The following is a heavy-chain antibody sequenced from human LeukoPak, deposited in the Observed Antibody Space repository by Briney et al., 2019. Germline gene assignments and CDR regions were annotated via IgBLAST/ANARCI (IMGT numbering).Heavy chain of an antibody. CDR1: GGSIGNYY. D-gene: IGHD1-14*01. Sequence: ASETLSLTCTVSGGSIGNYYWNWIRQPAGKGLEWIGRFHSSGSFNYTPSLKSRVTMSVDTFKNHFSLRLNSVTAADTAVYYCARGLNQYFFDSWGQGTLVAVSS. J-gene: IGHJ4*02. V-gene: IGHV4-4*07. CDR2: FHSSGSF. CDR3: ARGLNQYFFDS.